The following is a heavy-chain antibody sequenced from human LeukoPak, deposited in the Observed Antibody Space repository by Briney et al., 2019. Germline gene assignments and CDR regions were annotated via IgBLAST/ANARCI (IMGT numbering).Heavy chain of an antibody. D-gene: IGHD6-19*01. Sequence: SETLSLTCTVSGGSISSYYWSWIRQPPGKGLEWIGYIYYSGSTNYNPSLKSRVTISVDTSKNQFSLKLSSVTAADTAVYYCARDRVSGWYGGSSYYFDYWGQGTLVTVSS. CDR2: IYYSGST. V-gene: IGHV4-59*01. J-gene: IGHJ4*02. CDR3: ARDRVSGWYGGSSYYFDY. CDR1: GGSISSYY.